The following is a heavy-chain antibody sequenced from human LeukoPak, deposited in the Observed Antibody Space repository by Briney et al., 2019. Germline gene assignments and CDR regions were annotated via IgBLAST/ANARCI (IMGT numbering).Heavy chain of an antibody. V-gene: IGHV1-18*01. CDR2: ISAYNGNT. CDR3: ARDPENYDSSGYYYPYY. Sequence: EASVKVSCKTSGYTFTSYGISWVRQAPGQGLEWMGWISAYNGNTNYAQKLQGRVTMTTDTSTSTAYMELRSLRSDDTAVYYCARDPENYDSSGYYYPYYWGQGTLVTVSS. J-gene: IGHJ4*02. CDR1: GYTFTSYG. D-gene: IGHD3-22*01.